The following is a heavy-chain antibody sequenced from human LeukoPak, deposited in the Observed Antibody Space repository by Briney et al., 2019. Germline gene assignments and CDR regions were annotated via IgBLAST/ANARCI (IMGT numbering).Heavy chain of an antibody. V-gene: IGHV4-59*01. CDR1: GGSISTYY. Sequence: SGTLSLTCTVSGGSISTYYWSWIRQPPGKGLEWIGYIYYSGTTNYNPSLKSRVTISVDTSNNQFSLKLSSVTAADTAVYYCARLRYSSGQDYWGQGTLVTVSS. J-gene: IGHJ4*02. D-gene: IGHD6-19*01. CDR2: IYYSGTT. CDR3: ARLRYSSGQDY.